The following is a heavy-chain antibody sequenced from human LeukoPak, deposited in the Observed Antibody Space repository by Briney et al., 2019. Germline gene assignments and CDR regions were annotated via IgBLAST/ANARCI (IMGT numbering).Heavy chain of an antibody. CDR1: GYNFTIYW. Sequence: GESLKISCKGSGYNFTIYWIGWVRQMPGKGLEWMGIIYPGDSDTRYSPSFQGQVTISADKSISTAYLQWISLKASDTAMYYCARHPIAAGGAYNWFDPWGQGTLVTVSS. J-gene: IGHJ5*02. V-gene: IGHV5-51*01. D-gene: IGHD6-13*01. CDR3: ARHPIAAGGAYNWFDP. CDR2: IYPGDSDT.